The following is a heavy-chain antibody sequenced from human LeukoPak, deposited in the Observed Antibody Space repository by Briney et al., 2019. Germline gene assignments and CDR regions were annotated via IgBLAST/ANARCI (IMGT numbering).Heavy chain of an antibody. CDR3: AKVPVWQQLVDY. D-gene: IGHD6-13*01. V-gene: IGHV3-23*01. CDR2: ITASGDT. Sequence: GGSLRLSCEASGFSFSSYAMSWVRQGPGKGLEWVSGITASGDTYYADSSKGRFTISRDNSRNTLYLQMNSLRADDTALHYCAKVPVWQQLVDYWGQGTLVTVSS. CDR1: GFSFSSYA. J-gene: IGHJ4*02.